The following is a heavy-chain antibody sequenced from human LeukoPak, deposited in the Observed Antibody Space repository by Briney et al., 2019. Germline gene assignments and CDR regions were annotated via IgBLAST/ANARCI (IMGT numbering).Heavy chain of an antibody. CDR1: GYSFTSYW. Sequence: GESLQISCKGSGYSFTSYWIGWVRQMPGKGLEWMGIIYPGDSDTRYSPSFQGQVTISADKSISTAYLQWSSLKASDTAMYYCARQGGYCSGGSCYSDYWGQGTLVTVSS. CDR3: ARQGGYCSGGSCYSDY. CDR2: IYPGDSDT. D-gene: IGHD2-15*01. V-gene: IGHV5-51*01. J-gene: IGHJ4*02.